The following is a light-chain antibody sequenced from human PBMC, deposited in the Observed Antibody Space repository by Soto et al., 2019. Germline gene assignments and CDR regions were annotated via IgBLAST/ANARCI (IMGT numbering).Light chain of an antibody. J-gene: IGKJ4*01. Sequence: AIQMTQSPSSLSASVGDRVTITCRASQGIRNGLGWYQQKPGEAPKLLIYAASSLQSGVPSRFSGSGSGTDFTLTISSLQPEDFATYYCLQDYNYPLTFGGGTKVDI. V-gene: IGKV1-6*01. CDR3: LQDYNYPLT. CDR2: AAS. CDR1: QGIRNG.